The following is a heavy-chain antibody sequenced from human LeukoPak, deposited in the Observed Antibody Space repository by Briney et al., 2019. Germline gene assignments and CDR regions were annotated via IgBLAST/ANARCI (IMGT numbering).Heavy chain of an antibody. D-gene: IGHD3-3*02. CDR2: IKSKIDAGTT. V-gene: IGHV3-15*01. CDR3: TTGYGHSDFDY. Sequence: RGGPLRLSCAASGFTITNARMGWVRQAPGKGLEWVGLIKSKIDAGTTDFAAPVKGRFTISIDDSKHTLYLQMNSLKSEDTGVYYCTTGYGHSDFDYWGQGTLVTVPS. CDR1: GFTITNAR. J-gene: IGHJ4*02.